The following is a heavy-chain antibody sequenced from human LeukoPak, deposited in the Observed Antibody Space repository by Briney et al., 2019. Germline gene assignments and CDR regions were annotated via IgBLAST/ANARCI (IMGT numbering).Heavy chain of an antibody. Sequence: GSLRLSCAASGFTFSDYYMSWIRQAPGKGLEWVSYISSSGSTIYYADSVKGRFTISRDNAKNSLYLQMNSLRAEDTAVYYCAKDPSPGYDFWSGYYAWGQGTLVTVSS. CDR1: GFTFSDYY. CDR3: AKDPSPGYDFWSGYYA. J-gene: IGHJ5*02. D-gene: IGHD3-3*01. V-gene: IGHV3-11*01. CDR2: ISSSGSTI.